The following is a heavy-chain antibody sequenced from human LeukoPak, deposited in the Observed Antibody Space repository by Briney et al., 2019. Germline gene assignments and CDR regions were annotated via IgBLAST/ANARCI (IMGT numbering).Heavy chain of an antibody. J-gene: IGHJ5*02. Sequence: GGSLRLSCAASGFTFSTYAMTCVRQAPGKGLEWVSGISGSGFSTHYADSVKGRFTISRDKSKNTLYLQMNSLRAEDTAVYYCARDLEGYTGGGGDYPLKDPWGQGTLVTVSS. D-gene: IGHD2-21*02. V-gene: IGHV3-23*01. CDR1: GFTFSTYA. CDR2: ISGSGFST. CDR3: ARDLEGYTGGGGDYPLKDP.